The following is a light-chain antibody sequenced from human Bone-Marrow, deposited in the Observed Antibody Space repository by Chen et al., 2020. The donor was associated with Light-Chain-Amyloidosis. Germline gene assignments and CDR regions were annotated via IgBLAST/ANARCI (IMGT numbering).Light chain of an antibody. Sequence: DIQMTQSPSTLSASVGDTVTITCRASQNINRWLVWLQQKPGKAPKVLIYKASTLDSGVPSRFSGSGSGTDFTFTITRLQPDDVATYYCQQYNSWPDTFGQGTKLEIK. J-gene: IGKJ2*01. CDR2: KAS. CDR1: QNINRW. CDR3: QQYNSWPDT. V-gene: IGKV1-5*03.